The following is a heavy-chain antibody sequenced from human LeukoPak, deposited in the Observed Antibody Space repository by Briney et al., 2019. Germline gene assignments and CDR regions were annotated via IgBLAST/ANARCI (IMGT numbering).Heavy chain of an antibody. CDR3: ARGYRSGGSCYNWFDP. Sequence: ASVKVSCKASGYTFTSYDINWVRQATGQGLEWMGWMNPNSGNTGYAQKFQGRVTITRNTSISTAYMELSSLRSEDTAVYYCARGYRSGGSCYNWFDPWGQGTLVTVSS. CDR2: MNPNSGNT. V-gene: IGHV1-8*03. J-gene: IGHJ5*02. CDR1: GYTFTSYD. D-gene: IGHD2-15*01.